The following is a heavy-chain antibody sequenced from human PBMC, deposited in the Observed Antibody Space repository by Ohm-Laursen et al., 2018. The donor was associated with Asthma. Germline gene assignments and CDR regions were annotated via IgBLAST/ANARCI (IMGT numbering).Heavy chain of an antibody. J-gene: IGHJ6*02. Sequence: GTLSLTCAVSGGSISSSNWWSWVRQPPGKGLEWIGEIYHSGSTNYNPSLKSRVTISVDKSKNQFSLKLSSVTAADTAVYYCAREVVVVPAAIPDGMDVWGQGTTVTVSS. D-gene: IGHD2-2*01. V-gene: IGHV4-4*02. CDR1: GGSISSSNW. CDR2: IYHSGST. CDR3: AREVVVVPAAIPDGMDV.